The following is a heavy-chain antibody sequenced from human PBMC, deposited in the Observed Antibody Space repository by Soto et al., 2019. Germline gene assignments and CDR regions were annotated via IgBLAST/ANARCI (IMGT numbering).Heavy chain of an antibody. D-gene: IGHD3-22*01. V-gene: IGHV3-33*01. J-gene: IGHJ6*02. Sequence: GGSLRLSCAASGFTFSSYGMHWVRQAPGKGLEWVAVIWYDGSNKYYADSVKGRFTISRDNSKNTLYLQMNSLRAEDTAVYYCARGNYYDSSGYRALSYYYYGMDVWGQGTTVTVSS. CDR3: ARGNYYDSSGYRALSYYYYGMDV. CDR1: GFTFSSYG. CDR2: IWYDGSNK.